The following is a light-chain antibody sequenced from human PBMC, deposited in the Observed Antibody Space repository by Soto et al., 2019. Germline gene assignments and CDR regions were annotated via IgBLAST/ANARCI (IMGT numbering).Light chain of an antibody. CDR1: QSVSRSY. Sequence: DIVLTQSPGTLSLSPGDSATLSCRASQSVSRSYLGWYQQKPGQAPRLLMYGASIRADGVPDRFSGSGSGTEFTLTISRLEPEDFTVYYCHHYETFGQGTKVDIK. V-gene: IGKV3-20*01. CDR3: HHYET. J-gene: IGKJ1*01. CDR2: GAS.